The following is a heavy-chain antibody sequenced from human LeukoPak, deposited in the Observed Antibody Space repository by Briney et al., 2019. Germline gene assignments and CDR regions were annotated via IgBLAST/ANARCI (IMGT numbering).Heavy chain of an antibody. Sequence: SETLSLTCNVSGGSISGYHWSWIRQPPGKGLEWIGYVYGSGYTNYNPSLKSRVTMSIDTSKNHFSLKLTSVTAADTATYYCARETSLAGFASGLGFNYWGQGILATVSS. CDR1: GGSISGYH. D-gene: IGHD6-19*01. J-gene: IGHJ4*02. CDR3: ARETSLAGFASGLGFNY. V-gene: IGHV4-59*01. CDR2: VYGSGYT.